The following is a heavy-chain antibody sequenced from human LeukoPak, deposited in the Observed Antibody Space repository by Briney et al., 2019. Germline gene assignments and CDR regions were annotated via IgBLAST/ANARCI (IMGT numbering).Heavy chain of an antibody. D-gene: IGHD6-25*01. J-gene: IGHJ6*03. V-gene: IGHV3-30*04. CDR3: AKDRAAEEYYYYYMDV. Sequence: GGSLRLSCAASGFTFSSYAMHWVRQAPGKGLEWVAVISYDGSNKYYADSVKGRFTISRDNSKNTLYLQMNSLRAEDTAVYYCAKDRAAEEYYYYYMDVWGKGTTVTVSS. CDR2: ISYDGSNK. CDR1: GFTFSSYA.